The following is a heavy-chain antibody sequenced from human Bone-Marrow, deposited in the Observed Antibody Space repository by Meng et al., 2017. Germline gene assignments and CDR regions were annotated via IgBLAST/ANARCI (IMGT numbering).Heavy chain of an antibody. CDR1: GFTFSSYE. J-gene: IGHJ4*02. CDR2: INHSGST. V-gene: IGHV4-34*08. Sequence: ESLKISCAASGFTFSSYEMNWVRQPPGKGLEWIGEINHSGSTNYNPSLKSRVTISVDTSKNQFSLKLSSVTAADTAVYYCAGQLRIIAVAGTGLNYWGQGTLVTVS. CDR3: AGQLRIIAVAGTGLNY. D-gene: IGHD6-19*01.